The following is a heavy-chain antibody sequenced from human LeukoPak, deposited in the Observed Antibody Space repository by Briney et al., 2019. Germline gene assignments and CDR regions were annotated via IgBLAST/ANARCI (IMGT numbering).Heavy chain of an antibody. CDR1: GFTFSSYN. CDR3: ARGRDSGSSSLLYFDY. J-gene: IGHJ4*02. CDR2: ISSSRSYI. V-gene: IGHV3-21*01. Sequence: GGSLRLSCAASGFTFSSYNMNWVRQAPGKGLEWVSSISSSRSYIYYADSVKGRFTISRDNAKNSLYLQMNSLRAEDTAVYYCARGRDSGSSSLLYFDYWGQGTLVTVSS. D-gene: IGHD6-6*01.